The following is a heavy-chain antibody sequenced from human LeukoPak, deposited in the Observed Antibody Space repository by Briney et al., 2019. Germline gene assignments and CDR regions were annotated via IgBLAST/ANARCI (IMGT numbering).Heavy chain of an antibody. CDR3: ARILYYYDSSGYYSSVWFDP. Sequence: PSETLSLTCTVSGGSISSYYWSWIRQPPGKGLESIGYTYYSGSTNYNPSLKSRVTISVDTSKNQFSLKLSSVTAADTAVYYCARILYYYDSSGYYSSVWFDPWGQGTLVTVSS. D-gene: IGHD3-22*01. CDR1: GGSISSYY. CDR2: TYYSGST. V-gene: IGHV4-59*01. J-gene: IGHJ5*02.